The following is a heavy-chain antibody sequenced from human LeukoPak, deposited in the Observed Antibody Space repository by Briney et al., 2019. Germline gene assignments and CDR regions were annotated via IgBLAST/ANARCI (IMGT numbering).Heavy chain of an antibody. J-gene: IGHJ4*02. D-gene: IGHD3-10*01. V-gene: IGHV4-38-2*01. Sequence: SETLLLTCAVPGYSLNSGYYWGWIRPPPGKGLEWIGSIYHSGSTYYNPSLKSRVTISVDTSKNQFSLKLSSVSAGDTAVYYCARAYGSGSYGIDYWGQRTLVNGSS. CDR2: IYHSGST. CDR1: GYSLNSGYY. CDR3: ARAYGSGSYGIDY.